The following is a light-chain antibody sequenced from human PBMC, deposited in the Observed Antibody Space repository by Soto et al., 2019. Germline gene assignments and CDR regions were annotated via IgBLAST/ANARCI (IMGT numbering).Light chain of an antibody. CDR3: QQLNSYPIT. CDR2: SAS. Sequence: DIQMTQSPSSVSASVGDRVTITCRASQDINKWLAWYQQKPGTAPKLIIYSASSLYTGVPSRFSGSGSGTDCTLTISSLQPEDVATYYCQQLNSYPITFGQGTRLEIK. V-gene: IGKV1-12*01. J-gene: IGKJ5*01. CDR1: QDINKW.